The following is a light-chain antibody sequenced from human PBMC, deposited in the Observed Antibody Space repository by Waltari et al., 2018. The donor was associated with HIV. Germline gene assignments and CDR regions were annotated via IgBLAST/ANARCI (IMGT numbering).Light chain of an antibody. CDR1: QSVSSN. J-gene: IGKJ2*01. Sequence: EIVMTQSPATLSVSPGERATLSCRTSQSVSSNLAWYQQTPGQAPRLLIYGASTRATGIPARFSGNGSGTEFTLTISSLQSEDFAVYYCQQYANWPPYTFGQGTKLEIK. CDR2: GAS. V-gene: IGKV3-15*01. CDR3: QQYANWPPYT.